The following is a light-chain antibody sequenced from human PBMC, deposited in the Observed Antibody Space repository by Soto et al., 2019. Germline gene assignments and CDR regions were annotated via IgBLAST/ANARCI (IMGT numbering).Light chain of an antibody. Sequence: EIVLTQSPGTLSLSPGERVTLSCRASQSVSDSCLAWYQQKPGQAPRLLVYATSSRATGIPDRFSGSGSGKVFTLTISRLEPEDFAVYYCQQYGTSPTFGQGTKVEIK. V-gene: IGKV3-20*01. CDR1: QSVSDSC. J-gene: IGKJ1*01. CDR3: QQYGTSPT. CDR2: ATS.